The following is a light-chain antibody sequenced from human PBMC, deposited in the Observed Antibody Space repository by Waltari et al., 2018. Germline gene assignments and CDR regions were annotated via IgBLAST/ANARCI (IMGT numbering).Light chain of an antibody. CDR2: EGS. V-gene: IGLV2-23*01. CDR1: SSDVGSYNL. Sequence: QSALTQPASVSGSPGQSITISCTGTSSDVGSYNLVSWYQQHPGKAPKLMIYEGSKRPSGVSNRVAGSKSGNTASLTISGLQAEDEADYYCCSYAGRVFGGGTKLTVL. J-gene: IGLJ3*02. CDR3: CSYAGRV.